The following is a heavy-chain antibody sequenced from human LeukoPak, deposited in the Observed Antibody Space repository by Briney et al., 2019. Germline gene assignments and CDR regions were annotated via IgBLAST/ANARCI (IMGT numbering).Heavy chain of an antibody. V-gene: IGHV3-30*18. Sequence: PGGSLRLSCAASGFTFSSYGMHWVRQAPGKGLEWVAVISYDGSNKYYVDSVKGRFTISRDNSKNTLYLQMNSLRAEDTAVYYCAKTAFAFGGADELDYFDYWGQGTLVTVSS. CDR3: AKTAFAFGGADELDYFDY. J-gene: IGHJ4*02. CDR1: GFTFSSYG. D-gene: IGHD3-16*01. CDR2: ISYDGSNK.